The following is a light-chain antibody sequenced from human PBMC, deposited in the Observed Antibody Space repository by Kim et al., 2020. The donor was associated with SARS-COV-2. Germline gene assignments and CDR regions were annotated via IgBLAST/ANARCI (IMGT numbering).Light chain of an antibody. CDR3: QKYNNWPALT. CDR1: QSVTNS. Sequence: VSPGAGVTLSGRASQSVTNSLAWYQHKPGQAPRLLIYGASTRATGIPARFSGSGSGTEFTLSISSLQSEDFAVYYCQKYNNWPALTFGGGTKLEI. V-gene: IGKV3-15*01. J-gene: IGKJ4*01. CDR2: GAS.